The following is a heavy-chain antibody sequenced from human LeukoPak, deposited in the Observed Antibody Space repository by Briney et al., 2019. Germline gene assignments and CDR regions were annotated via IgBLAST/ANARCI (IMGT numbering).Heavy chain of an antibody. CDR3: AKDSHWILFDD. J-gene: IGHJ4*02. CDR2: IGGSGTRT. Sequence: GGSLRLSCSASGFTFTTYGMNWDRQAPGKGLEWVSGIGGSGTRTYYADSVKGRFTISRDNSKNTLYLQMNSLRDEDTAVYYCAKDSHWILFDDWGQGTLVTVSS. CDR1: GFTFTTYG. D-gene: IGHD2-2*03. V-gene: IGHV3-23*01.